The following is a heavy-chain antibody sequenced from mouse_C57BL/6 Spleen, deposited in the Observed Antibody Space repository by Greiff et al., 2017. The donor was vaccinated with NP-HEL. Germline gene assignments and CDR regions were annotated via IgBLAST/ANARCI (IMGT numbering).Heavy chain of an antibody. V-gene: IGHV5-9-1*02. CDR2: ISSGGDYI. J-gene: IGHJ2*01. CDR3: TRVGNYYGSSYGYFDY. Sequence: EVQLVESGEGLVKPGGSLKLSCAASGFTFSSYAMSWVRQTPEKRLEWVAYISSGGDYIYYADTVKGRFTISRDNARNTLYLQMSSLKSEDTAMYYCTRVGNYYGSSYGYFDYWGQGTTLTVSS. CDR1: GFTFSSYA. D-gene: IGHD1-1*01.